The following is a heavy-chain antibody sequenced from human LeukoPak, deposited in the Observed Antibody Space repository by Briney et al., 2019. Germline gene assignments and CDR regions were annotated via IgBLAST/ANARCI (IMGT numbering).Heavy chain of an antibody. V-gene: IGHV3-21*01. J-gene: IGHJ4*02. D-gene: IGHD6-6*01. CDR3: ARTIRGIAARGFDY. CDR1: GFTFSSYS. CDR2: ISSSGSYI. Sequence: PGGSLRLSCAASGFTFSSYSMNWVRQAPGKGLEWVSSISSSGSYIYYADSVKGRFTISRDNAKNSLYLQMNSLRVEDTAVYYCARTIRGIAARGFDYWGQGTLVTVSS.